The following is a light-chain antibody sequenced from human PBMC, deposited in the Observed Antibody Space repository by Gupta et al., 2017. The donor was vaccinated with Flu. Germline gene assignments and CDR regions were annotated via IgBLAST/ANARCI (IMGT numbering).Light chain of an antibody. CDR1: SSNIGDTY. V-gene: IGLV1-51*02. CDR2: ENK. CDR3: LTWDSSLSAGV. Sequence: SVLPQPPSAPAAPGPQVTTSCSGRSSNIGDTYVYWYQQLPGTAPRLLIYENKKRPSGIPDRFSGSKSGTSAALGITGLQTGDEADYYCLTWDSSLSAGVFGGGTKLTVL. J-gene: IGLJ2*01.